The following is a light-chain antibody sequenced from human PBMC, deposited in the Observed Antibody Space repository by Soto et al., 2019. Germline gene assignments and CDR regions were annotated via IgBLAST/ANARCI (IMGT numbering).Light chain of an antibody. CDR3: QKYNSAVDT. Sequence: DIQMTQSPSTLSGSVGDRVAITCRASQGISSWLAWYQQKPGKAPKLLIYAASSLQSGVPSRFSGSGSGTDFTLTISSLQPEDVATYYCQKYNSAVDTFGGGTKVDIK. CDR1: QGISSW. J-gene: IGKJ4*01. CDR2: AAS. V-gene: IGKV1-12*01.